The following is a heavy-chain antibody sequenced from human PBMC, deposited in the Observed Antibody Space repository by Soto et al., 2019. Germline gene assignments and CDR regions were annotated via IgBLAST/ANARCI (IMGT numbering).Heavy chain of an antibody. CDR1: GYTFINYF. V-gene: IGHV1-46*01. CDR3: ARPLIGNTVDL. D-gene: IGHD1-7*01. CDR2: VHPSRGTA. J-gene: IGHJ3*01. Sequence: QAQLLQSRAEMKTPGASVRVSCKASGYTFINYFIHWVRQAPGQGLEWIGIVHPSRGTADYAQKFQGRVTLTTDMSTRTVYMDLISLRSEDTAVYYCARPLIGNTVDLWGQGTTVIVSS.